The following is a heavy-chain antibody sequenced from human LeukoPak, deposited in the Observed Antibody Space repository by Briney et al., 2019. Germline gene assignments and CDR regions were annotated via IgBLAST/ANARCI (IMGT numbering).Heavy chain of an antibody. CDR3: ARNGIAVAYNWFDP. V-gene: IGHV1-18*01. Sequence: ASVKVSCKASGYTFSSHGINWVRQAPGQGLEWMGWINPYNGDTNYAQKFQGRVTVTTDTSTSTAYMELRSLRSGDTAVYYCARNGIAVAYNWFDPWGQGTLVTVSS. D-gene: IGHD6-19*01. CDR1: GYTFSSHG. J-gene: IGHJ5*02. CDR2: INPYNGDT.